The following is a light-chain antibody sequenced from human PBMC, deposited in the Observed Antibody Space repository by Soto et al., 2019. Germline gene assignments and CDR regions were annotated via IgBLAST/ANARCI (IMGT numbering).Light chain of an antibody. CDR3: QQYGSSSYT. J-gene: IGKJ2*01. Sequence: EIVLTQSPGTLSLSPGERATLSCRASQSVSSSYLAWYQQKPGQAPRLLMYGASSRATGIPDRFSGSGSGTDFPLTISRLEPEDFAVYYCQQYGSSSYTFGQGTKLEIK. CDR1: QSVSSSY. V-gene: IGKV3-20*01. CDR2: GAS.